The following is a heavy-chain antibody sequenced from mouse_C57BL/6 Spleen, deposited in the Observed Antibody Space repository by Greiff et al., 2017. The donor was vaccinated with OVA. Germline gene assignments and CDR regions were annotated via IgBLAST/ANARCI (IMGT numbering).Heavy chain of an antibody. CDR2: INPNNGGT. V-gene: IGHV1-26*01. CDR1: GYTFTDYY. J-gene: IGHJ2*01. CDR3: ARLEEGVAPDY. D-gene: IGHD1-3*01. Sequence: EVQLQQSGPELVKPGASVKISCKASGYTFTDYYMNWVKQSHGKSLEWIGDINPNNGGTSYNQKFKGKATLTVDKSSSTAYMELRSLTSEDSAVYYCARLEEGVAPDYWGQGTTLTVSS.